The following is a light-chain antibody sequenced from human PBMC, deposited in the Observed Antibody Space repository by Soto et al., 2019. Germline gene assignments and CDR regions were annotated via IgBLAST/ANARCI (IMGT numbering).Light chain of an antibody. Sequence: EIVMTQSPATLSVSPGERATLSCRASQSVSTNLAWYQQKPGQAPRLLIYDASNRATGIPTRFSGSGSGTDFTLTISSLEPEDFAVYYCQQYNNWLTWTFGQGTKVDIK. CDR1: QSVSTN. V-gene: IGKV3D-15*01. CDR2: DAS. J-gene: IGKJ1*01. CDR3: QQYNNWLTWT.